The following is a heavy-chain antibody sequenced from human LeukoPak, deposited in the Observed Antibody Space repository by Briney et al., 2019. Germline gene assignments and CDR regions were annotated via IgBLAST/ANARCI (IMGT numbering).Heavy chain of an antibody. D-gene: IGHD3-22*01. CDR2: IYNSGST. CDR3: ARHKNNYYDSSGYPDY. J-gene: IGHJ4*02. V-gene: IGHV4-61*02. CDR1: GGSINSDSYY. Sequence: SETLSLTCTVSGGSINSDSYYWSWIRQPAGKGLEWIGRIYNSGSTNYNPSLKSRVTISVDTSKNQFSLDLSSVTAADTAVYYCARHKNNYYDSSGYPDYWGQGTLVTVSS.